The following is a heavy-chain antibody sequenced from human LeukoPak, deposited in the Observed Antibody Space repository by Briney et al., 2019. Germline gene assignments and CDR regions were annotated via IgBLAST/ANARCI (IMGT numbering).Heavy chain of an antibody. Sequence: SETLSLTCAVYGGSFSGYYWSWIRQPPGKGLEWIGEINHSGSTNYNPSLKSRVTISVDTSKNQFSLKLSSVTAADTAVYYCAREVGAGDIVVVPAAMAYYYYYMDVWGKGTTVTISS. CDR1: GGSFSGYY. D-gene: IGHD2-2*01. CDR2: INHSGST. J-gene: IGHJ6*03. CDR3: AREVGAGDIVVVPAAMAYYYYYMDV. V-gene: IGHV4-34*01.